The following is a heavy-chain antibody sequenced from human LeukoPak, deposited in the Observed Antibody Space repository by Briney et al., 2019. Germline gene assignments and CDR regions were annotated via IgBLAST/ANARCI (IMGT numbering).Heavy chain of an antibody. CDR1: GFTFSNYA. CDR3: AKKWGVGTTTLDYFDY. CDR2: ISGSGGST. J-gene: IGHJ4*02. Sequence: GGSLRLSCAASGFTFSNYAMSWVRQAPGKGLEWVSGISGSGGSTYYADSVKGRFTISRDNSKNTLYLQMNSLADEDTAVYYCAKKWGVGTTTLDYFDYWGQGTLVTVSS. V-gene: IGHV3-23*01. D-gene: IGHD1-26*01.